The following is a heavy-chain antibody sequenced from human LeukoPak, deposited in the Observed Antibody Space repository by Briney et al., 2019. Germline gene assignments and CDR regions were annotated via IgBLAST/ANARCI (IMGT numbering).Heavy chain of an antibody. V-gene: IGHV4-38-2*02. D-gene: IGHD6-19*01. CDR3: ARGQARLSWFDP. CDR1: GNSISSGYY. CDR2: ISHSGNT. Sequence: SETLSLTCTVSGNSISSGYYWGWIRQPPGKGLKWIGSISHSGNTYCNPSLKSRVTISVDTSKNQFSLKLSSVTAADTAVYYCARGQARLSWFDPWGQGTLVTVSS. J-gene: IGHJ5*02.